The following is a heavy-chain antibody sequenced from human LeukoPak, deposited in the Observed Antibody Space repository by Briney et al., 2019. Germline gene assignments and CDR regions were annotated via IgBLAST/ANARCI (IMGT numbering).Heavy chain of an antibody. D-gene: IGHD2-21*02. J-gene: IGHJ4*02. Sequence: GRSLRLSCAASRFTFSSYGMHWVRQAPGKGLEWVAVIWYDGSNKYYADSVKGRFTISRDNSKNTLYLQMNSLRVDDTAVYYCAKDEVTVLDYWGQGTLVTVSS. V-gene: IGHV3-33*06. CDR2: IWYDGSNK. CDR1: RFTFSSYG. CDR3: AKDEVTVLDY.